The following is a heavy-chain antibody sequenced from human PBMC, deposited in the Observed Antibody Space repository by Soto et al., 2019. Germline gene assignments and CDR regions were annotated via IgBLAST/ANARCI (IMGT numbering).Heavy chain of an antibody. J-gene: IGHJ6*02. CDR1: GGSISSYY. Sequence: SETLSLTCTVSGGSISSYYWSWIRQPPGKGLEWIGYIYYSGSTNYNPSLKSRVTISVDTSKNQFSLKLRSVTAADTAVYYCARDVGVGATTIYYYGMDAWGQGTTVTVSS. V-gene: IGHV4-59*01. D-gene: IGHD1-26*01. CDR2: IYYSGST. CDR3: ARDVGVGATTIYYYGMDA.